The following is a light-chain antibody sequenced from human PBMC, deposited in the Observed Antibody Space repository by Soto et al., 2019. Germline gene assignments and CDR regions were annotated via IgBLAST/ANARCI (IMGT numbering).Light chain of an antibody. Sequence: EIVLTQSPGTLSLSPGERATLSCRASQSVSSSYLAWYQQKPGQDPRLLIYGASSRATGIPDRFSGSGSGTDFTLTISRLEPEDFAVYYCQQYGSLITFGQGTRLEMK. CDR2: GAS. CDR3: QQYGSLIT. J-gene: IGKJ5*01. CDR1: QSVSSSY. V-gene: IGKV3-20*01.